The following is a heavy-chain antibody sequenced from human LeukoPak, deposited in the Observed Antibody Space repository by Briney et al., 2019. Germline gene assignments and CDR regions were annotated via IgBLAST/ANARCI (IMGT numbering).Heavy chain of an antibody. V-gene: IGHV3-7*01. Sequence: GGSLRLSCAASGFTFSSYWMSWVRQVPGKGLEWVANIKQDGSEKYYVDSVKGRFTISRDNAKNSLYLQMNSLRAEDTAVYYCVRVATRITMVRGVSRGTYYYYYYMDVWGKGTTVTVSS. D-gene: IGHD3-10*01. CDR1: GFTFSSYW. CDR2: IKQDGSEK. J-gene: IGHJ6*03. CDR3: VRVATRITMVRGVSRGTYYYYYYMDV.